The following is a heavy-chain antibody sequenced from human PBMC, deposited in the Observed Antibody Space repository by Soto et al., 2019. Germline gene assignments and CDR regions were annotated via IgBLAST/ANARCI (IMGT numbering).Heavy chain of an antibody. CDR3: ARGPPSDYDSSGFNLPFYYYGMDV. CDR2: ISAYNRNT. V-gene: IGHV1-18*01. Sequence: QVQLVQSGAEMKEPGASVKVSCKASGFHFNNYGITWVRQAPGQGLECMGWISAYNRNTNYAQKLQDRVTMTTETSTNTAYRELRSLKSDDTAVYFCARGPPSDYDSSGFNLPFYYYGMDVWGQGTTVTVSS. D-gene: IGHD3-22*01. J-gene: IGHJ6*02. CDR1: GFHFNNYG.